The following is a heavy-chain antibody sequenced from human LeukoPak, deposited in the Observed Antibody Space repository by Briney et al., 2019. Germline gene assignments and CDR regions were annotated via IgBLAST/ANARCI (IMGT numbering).Heavy chain of an antibody. CDR2: ISSSSSYI. V-gene: IGHV3-21*01. CDR3: ARSGYQLLSIDY. D-gene: IGHD2-2*01. J-gene: IGHJ4*02. CDR1: GFTFSGYN. Sequence: GGSLRLSCAAPGFTFSGYNMNWVRQAPGKGLEWVSSISSSSSYIYYAVSVKGRFTISRDNAKNSLYLQMNSLRAEDTAVYYCARSGYQLLSIDYWGQGILVTVSS.